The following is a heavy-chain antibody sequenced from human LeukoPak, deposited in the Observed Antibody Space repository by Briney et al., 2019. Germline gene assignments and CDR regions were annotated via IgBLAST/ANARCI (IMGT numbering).Heavy chain of an antibody. CDR1: GFTFSSYG. V-gene: IGHV3-30*03. CDR3: AIDLDY. J-gene: IGHJ4*02. D-gene: IGHD3/OR15-3a*01. Sequence: PGGSLRLSCAASGFTFSSYGMHWIRQAPGKGLEWVAVISYDGSNKYYAGSVKGRFTISRDNSKNTLYLQMNSLRAEDTAVYYCAIDLDYWVQGTLVTVSS. CDR2: ISYDGSNK.